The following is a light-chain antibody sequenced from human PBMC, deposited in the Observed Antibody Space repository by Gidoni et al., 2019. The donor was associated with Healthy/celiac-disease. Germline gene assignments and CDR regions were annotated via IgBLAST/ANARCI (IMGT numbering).Light chain of an antibody. Sequence: EIVLTQSTVTLSLSPGERATLSCGASSRVTNRYLDLHQQKPVLAPRLLIYDASSMATGIPDRFSGSGSGTDFTLTSSRLEPEDFAVYFCQQYGTSPLTFGGGTRVEIK. V-gene: IGKV3D-20*01. J-gene: IGKJ4*01. CDR1: SRVTNRY. CDR3: QQYGTSPLT. CDR2: DAS.